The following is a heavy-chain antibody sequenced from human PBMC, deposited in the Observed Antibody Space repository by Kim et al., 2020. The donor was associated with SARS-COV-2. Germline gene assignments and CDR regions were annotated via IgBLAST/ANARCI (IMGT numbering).Heavy chain of an antibody. V-gene: IGHV3-30*18. J-gene: IGHJ4*02. D-gene: IGHD1-26*01. CDR1: GFTFSSYG. CDR3: AKPYSGSYSAAPIDY. CDR2: ISYDGSNK. Sequence: GGSLRLSCAASGFTFSSYGMHWVRQAPGKGLEWVAVISYDGSNKYYADSVKGRFTISRDNSKNTLYLQMNSLRAEDTAVYYCAKPYSGSYSAAPIDYWGQGTLVTVSS.